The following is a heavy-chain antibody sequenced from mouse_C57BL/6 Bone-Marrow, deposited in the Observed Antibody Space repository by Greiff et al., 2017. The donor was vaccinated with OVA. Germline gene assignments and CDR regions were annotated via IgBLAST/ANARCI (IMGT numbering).Heavy chain of an antibody. CDR1: GFNIKNTY. J-gene: IGHJ3*01. CDR2: IDPANGNT. CDR3: ASQPYYDYDVPSWFAY. D-gene: IGHD2-4*01. V-gene: IGHV14-3*01. Sequence: EVQGVESVAELVRPGASVKLSCTASGFNIKNTYMHWVKQRPEQGLEWIGRIDPANGNTKYAPKFQGKATITADTSSNTAYLQLSSLTSEDTAIYYCASQPYYDYDVPSWFAYWGQGTLVTVSA.